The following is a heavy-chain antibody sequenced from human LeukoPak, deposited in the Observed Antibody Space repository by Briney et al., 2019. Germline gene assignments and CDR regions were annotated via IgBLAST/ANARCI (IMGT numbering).Heavy chain of an antibody. Sequence: SETLPLTCAVYGGSFSGYYWSWIRQPPGKGLEWVGEINHSGSTNYNPSLKSRVTISVETSKNQFSLKLSYETAEDPAVYYCARKTGWNYYGSGSYYDSTGNFDYWGQGTLVTVSS. CDR1: GGSFSGYY. J-gene: IGHJ4*02. D-gene: IGHD3-10*01. CDR2: INHSGST. V-gene: IGHV4-34*01. CDR3: ARKTGWNYYGSGSYYDSTGNFDY.